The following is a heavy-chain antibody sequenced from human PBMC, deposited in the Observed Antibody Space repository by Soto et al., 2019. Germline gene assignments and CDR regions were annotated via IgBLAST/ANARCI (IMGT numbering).Heavy chain of an antibody. CDR2: ISSSSSTI. CDR3: ARHPERIAQIGWFDP. D-gene: IGHD6-13*01. Sequence: GGSLRLSCAASGFTFSSYSMNWVRQAPGKGLEWVSYISSSSSTIYYADSVKGRFTISRDNAKNSLYLQMNSPRAEDTAVYYCARHPERIAQIGWFDPWGQGTLVTVSS. V-gene: IGHV3-48*01. J-gene: IGHJ5*02. CDR1: GFTFSSYS.